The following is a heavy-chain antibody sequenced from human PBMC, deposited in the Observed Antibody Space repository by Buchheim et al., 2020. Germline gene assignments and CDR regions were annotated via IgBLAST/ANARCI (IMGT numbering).Heavy chain of an antibody. Sequence: EVQLVESGGGLVQPGGSLRLSCAASGFTFSSYWMSWVRQAPGKGLEWVANIKQDGSEKYYVDSVKGRFTISRDNAKNSLYLQMNSLRAEDTAVYYCARDSPYCSSTSCLDYYYGMDVWGQGTT. CDR2: IKQDGSEK. D-gene: IGHD2-2*01. J-gene: IGHJ6*02. CDR1: GFTFSSYW. V-gene: IGHV3-7*01. CDR3: ARDSPYCSSTSCLDYYYGMDV.